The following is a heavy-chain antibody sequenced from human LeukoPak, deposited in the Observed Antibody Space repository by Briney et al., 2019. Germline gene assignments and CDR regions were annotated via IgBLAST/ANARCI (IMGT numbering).Heavy chain of an antibody. D-gene: IGHD3-22*01. CDR1: GYTFTSYA. CDR2: INTNTGNP. CDR3: ARDADYYDGSGQVVY. J-gene: IGHJ4*02. V-gene: IGHV7-4-1*02. Sequence: HWASVKVSCKASGYTFTSYAMNWVRQAPGQGLEWMGWINTNTGNPTYAQGFTGRFVFSLDTSVSTAYLQISSLKAEDTAVYYCARDADYYDGSGQVVYWGQGTLVTVSS.